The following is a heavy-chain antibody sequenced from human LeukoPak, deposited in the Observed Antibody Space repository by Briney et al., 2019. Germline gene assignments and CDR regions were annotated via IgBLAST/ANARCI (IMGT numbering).Heavy chain of an antibody. CDR1: GDSVSSNSAA. CDR2: TYHRSKWYN. CDR3: ARDREDHYYDSSPPFDL. J-gene: IGHJ2*01. Sequence: SQTLSLTCAISGDSVSSNSAAWNWIRQSPSRGLEWLGRTYHRSKWYNDYAVSVKSRITINPDTSKNQFSLQLNSVTPEDTAVYYCARDREDHYYDSSPPFDLWGRGXLVTVSS. V-gene: IGHV6-1*01. D-gene: IGHD3-22*01.